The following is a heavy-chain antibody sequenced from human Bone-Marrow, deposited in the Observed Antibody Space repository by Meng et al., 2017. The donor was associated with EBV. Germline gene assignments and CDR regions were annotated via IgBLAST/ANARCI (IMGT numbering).Heavy chain of an antibody. CDR1: GGTFSSYV. J-gene: IGHJ5*02. D-gene: IGHD2-2*01. CDR3: ARVCSVPAAPETDNWFDP. CDR2: IIPIFGTA. Sequence: AQLVQSGAEVKNPGFSVKVSCKASGGTFSSYVISWVRQAPGQGLEWMGGIIPIFGTANYAQKFQGRVTITADESTSTAYMELSSLRSEDTAVYYCARVCSVPAAPETDNWFDPWGQGTLVTVSS. V-gene: IGHV1-69*01.